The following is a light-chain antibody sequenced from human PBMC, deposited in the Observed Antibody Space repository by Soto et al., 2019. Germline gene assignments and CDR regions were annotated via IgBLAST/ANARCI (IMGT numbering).Light chain of an antibody. CDR3: SSFTSSSGLEVV. V-gene: IGLV2-14*01. Sequence: QSALTQPASVSGSPGQSITISCTGTSSDVGGYDYVSWYQQYPGKAPKLMIYEVNNRPSGVSDRFSGSKSGNTASLTISGLQAEDEADYYCSSFTSSSGLEVVIGGGTKLTVL. CDR2: EVN. J-gene: IGLJ2*01. CDR1: SSDVGGYDY.